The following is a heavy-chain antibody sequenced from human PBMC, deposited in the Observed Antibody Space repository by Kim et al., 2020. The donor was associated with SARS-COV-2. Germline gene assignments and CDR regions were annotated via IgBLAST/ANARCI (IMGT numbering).Heavy chain of an antibody. D-gene: IGHD5-12*01. CDR3: ARDSLGYSGYDSCFDY. J-gene: IGHJ4*02. Sequence: KFQGRVTITADKSTSTAYMELSSLRSEDTAVYYCARDSLGYSGYDSCFDYWGQGTLVTVSS. V-gene: IGHV1-69*04.